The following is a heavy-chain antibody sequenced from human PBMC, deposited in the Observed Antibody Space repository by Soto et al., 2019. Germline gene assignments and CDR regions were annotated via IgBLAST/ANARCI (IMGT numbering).Heavy chain of an antibody. J-gene: IGHJ4*02. CDR1: GFTFSDYY. CDR2: ISSSGSAI. V-gene: IGHV3-11*01. D-gene: IGHD2-2*01. CDR3: AGAHDDIVGVPAGACDY. Sequence: QVQLVESGGGLVKPGGSLRLSCAASGFTFSDYYMSWIRQAPGKGLEWVSYISSSGSAIYYADSVKGRFTISRDNAKNSLYRQMKSLRAEETAVYYCAGAHDDIVGVPAGACDYWGQGTLVTVSS.